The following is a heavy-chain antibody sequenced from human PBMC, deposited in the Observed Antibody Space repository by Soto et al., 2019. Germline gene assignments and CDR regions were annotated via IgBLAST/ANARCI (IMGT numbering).Heavy chain of an antibody. CDR3: ARDDEGGSDCDLGY. CDR2: ILSDGSNK. CDR1: GFTLSSHA. J-gene: IGHJ4*02. V-gene: IGHV3-30-3*01. Sequence: QVQLVESGGGVVQPGRSLRLSGAVSGFTLSSHAMHWVRQAPGKGLEWVALILSDGSNKYYADSVKGRFTTSRDSSKNTMYLQMNSLSVEDTAVYYCARDDEGGSDCDLGYWGQGALVTVSS. D-gene: IGHD1-26*01.